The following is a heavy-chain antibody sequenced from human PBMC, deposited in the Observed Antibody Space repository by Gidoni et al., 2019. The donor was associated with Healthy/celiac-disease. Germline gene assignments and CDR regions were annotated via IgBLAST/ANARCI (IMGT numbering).Heavy chain of an antibody. D-gene: IGHD6-19*01. V-gene: IGHV4-34*01. CDR1: GGSFSGYY. CDR3: ARHGYSSGWYKTSRKDPPTDY. Sequence: QVQLQQWGAGLLKPSETLSLTCAVYGGSFSGYYWSWIRQPPGKGLEWIGEINHSGSTNYNPSLKSRVTISVDTSKNQFSLKLSSVTAADTAVYYCARHGYSSGWYKTSRKDPPTDYWGQGTLVTVSS. J-gene: IGHJ4*02. CDR2: INHSGST.